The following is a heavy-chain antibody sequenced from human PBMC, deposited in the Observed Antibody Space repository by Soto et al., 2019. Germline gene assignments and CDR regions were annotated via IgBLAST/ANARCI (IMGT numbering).Heavy chain of an antibody. CDR2: ISGSGGST. CDR3: AKEDLERYYFDY. V-gene: IGHV3-23*01. Sequence: EVQLLESGGGLVQPGGSLRLSCAASKFTFSSYAMSWVRQAPGKGLEWVSAISGSGGSTLYADSVKGRFTISRDNSKNTLYLQMNSLRAEDTAVYYGAKEDLERYYFDYWGQGTRVTVSS. D-gene: IGHD3-3*01. J-gene: IGHJ4*02. CDR1: KFTFSSYA.